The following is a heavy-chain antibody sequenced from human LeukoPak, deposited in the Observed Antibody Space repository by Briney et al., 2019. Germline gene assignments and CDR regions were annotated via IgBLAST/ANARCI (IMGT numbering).Heavy chain of an antibody. CDR1: GFSLSTSRVG. J-gene: IGHJ4*02. CDR2: MYCNDDK. D-gene: IGHD2-2*01. CDR3: AHTSGVVAADMRPNYFDY. V-gene: IGHV2-5*01. Sequence: STPTLMNPTQTLTLTCTFSGFSLSTSRVGVVWIRQPPENALDSFALMYCNDDKRYSPSLNSKLTITKCTSKTEADLTMTNMDLVYTATYYCAHTSGVVAADMRPNYFDYWGQGTLVTVSS.